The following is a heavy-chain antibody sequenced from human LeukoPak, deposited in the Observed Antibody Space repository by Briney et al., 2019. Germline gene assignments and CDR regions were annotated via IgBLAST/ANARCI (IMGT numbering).Heavy chain of an antibody. D-gene: IGHD6-6*01. CDR1: GFTFSSYG. CDR3: ASYSSSSIAEY. Sequence: PGGSLRLSCAASGFTFSSYGMHWVRQAPGKGLEWVAVIWYDGSNAYYADSVKGRFTISRDNSKNTVYLQMNSLRAEDTAVYHCASYSSSSIAEYWGQGTLVTVSS. V-gene: IGHV3-33*01. CDR2: IWYDGSNA. J-gene: IGHJ4*02.